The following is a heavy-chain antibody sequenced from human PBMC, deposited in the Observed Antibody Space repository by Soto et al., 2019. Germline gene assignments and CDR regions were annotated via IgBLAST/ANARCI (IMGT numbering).Heavy chain of an antibody. CDR3: ARRKSSGRGLDY. CDR2: VKSKTHGGTT. J-gene: IGHJ4*02. V-gene: IGHV3-15*07. CDR1: GFTFSNAW. D-gene: IGHD3-22*01. Sequence: PGGSLRLSWAPSGFTFSNAWINRVRQAPGKGLEWVGRVKSKTHGGTTDFAASVKGRFAISRDDSISMAFMRMNSLKIEDTAVYYCARRKSSGRGLDYWGQGTLVTVSS.